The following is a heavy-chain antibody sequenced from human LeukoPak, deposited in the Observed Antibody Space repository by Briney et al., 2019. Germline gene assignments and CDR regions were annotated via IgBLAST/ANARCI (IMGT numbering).Heavy chain of an antibody. CDR2: IYTSGST. CDR3: ARLSDYDYVWGSYRPDAFDI. D-gene: IGHD3-16*02. V-gene: IGHV4-61*02. Sequence: SQTLSLTCTVSGGSISSGSYYWSWIRQPAGKGLEWIGRIYTSGSTNYNPSLKSRVTISVDTSKNQFSLKLSSVTAADTAVYYCARLSDYDYVWGSYRPDAFDIWGQGTMVTVSS. J-gene: IGHJ3*02. CDR1: GGSISSGSYY.